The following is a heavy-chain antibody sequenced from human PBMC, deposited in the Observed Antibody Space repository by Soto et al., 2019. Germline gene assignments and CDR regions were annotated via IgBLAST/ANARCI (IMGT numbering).Heavy chain of an antibody. Sequence: SVKVYCKVSGYTITELSMHWVRQAPGKGLEWMGGFDPEDGETIYAQKFQGRVTMTEDTSTDTAYMELSSLRSEDTAVYYCATYRLAVAGAFDYWGQGTLGTVSS. CDR1: GYTITELS. CDR3: ATYRLAVAGAFDY. CDR2: FDPEDGET. V-gene: IGHV1-24*01. J-gene: IGHJ4*02. D-gene: IGHD6-19*01.